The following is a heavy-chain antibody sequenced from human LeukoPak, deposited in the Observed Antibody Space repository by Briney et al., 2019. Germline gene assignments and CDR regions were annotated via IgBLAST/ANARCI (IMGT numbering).Heavy chain of an antibody. CDR1: GFSFSSNA. CDR2: ISSSSSVI. Sequence: GGSLRLSCAASGFSFSSNAMSWVRQAPGKGLEWVSDISSSSSVIEYADSVKGRFTISRDNPKNSLYLQMNSLRHEDTAVYYCAKDPQHSWFDPWGQGTLVTVSS. CDR3: AKDPQHSWFDP. J-gene: IGHJ5*02. V-gene: IGHV3-48*02.